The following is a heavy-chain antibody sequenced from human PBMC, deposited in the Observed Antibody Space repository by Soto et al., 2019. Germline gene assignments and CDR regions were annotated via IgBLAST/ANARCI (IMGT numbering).Heavy chain of an antibody. V-gene: IGHV1-18*04. CDR3: ARGYSSSWLLYGMDV. CDR2: ISAYNGNT. Sequence: ASLKVSCKDSGYTFTSYCTSWARQVSVQGLEWMGCISAYNGNTNYAQKLQGRVTMTTDTSTSTAYMELRSLRSDDTAVYYCARGYSSSWLLYGMDVWGQGTTVTVSS. J-gene: IGHJ6*02. D-gene: IGHD6-13*01. CDR1: GYTFTSYC.